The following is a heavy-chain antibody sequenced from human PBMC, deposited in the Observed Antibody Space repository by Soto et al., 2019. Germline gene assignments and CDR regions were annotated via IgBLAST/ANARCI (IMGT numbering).Heavy chain of an antibody. CDR2: ISPMFHKA. CDR3: AREAGVHPPVFGA. V-gene: IGHV1-69*01. J-gene: IGHJ5*02. Sequence: QLQLVQSGTEVKKPGSSVTVSCKASGGTFGNYAINWLRQAPGQGLQWMGDISPMFHKANYEQTFQGRVSITADESTNTVYMGLSTLGSEDPALYSCAREAGVHPPVFGAWGQGPLVTVSS. D-gene: IGHD3-10*01. CDR1: GGTFGNYA.